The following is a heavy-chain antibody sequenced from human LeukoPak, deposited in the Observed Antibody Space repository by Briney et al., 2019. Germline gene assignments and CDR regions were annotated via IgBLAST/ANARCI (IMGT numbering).Heavy chain of an antibody. Sequence: GGSLRLSCAASRFTFSDYYISWIRQAPGKGLEWVSYISSSGNTIYYADSVKGRSTISRDNAKNSLYLQINSLRAGDTAVYYCARGRLGGHFNWLPSPPDYWGQGTLVTVSS. J-gene: IGHJ4*02. CDR1: RFTFSDYY. V-gene: IGHV3-11*01. D-gene: IGHD3-9*01. CDR3: ARGRLGGHFNWLPSPPDY. CDR2: ISSSGNTI.